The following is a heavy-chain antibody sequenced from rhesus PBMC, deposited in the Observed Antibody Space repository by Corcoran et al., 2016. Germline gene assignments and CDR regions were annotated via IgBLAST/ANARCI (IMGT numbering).Heavy chain of an antibody. V-gene: IGHV4-65*02. CDR3: GRHLGSKYFAF. CDR1: GDSIRRSDG. CDR2: IGGSHGAT. Sequence: QLQLQESGPGLVKPLETLSLTCAVSGDSIRRSDGWNGIRPPPGKGLEWIGDIGGSHGATHYNVSLRGRLTISKDTPNNQLSLKLRSVTAADTAIYYCGRHLGSKYFAFWGQGALVTVSS. D-gene: IGHD2-15*01. J-gene: IGHJ1*01.